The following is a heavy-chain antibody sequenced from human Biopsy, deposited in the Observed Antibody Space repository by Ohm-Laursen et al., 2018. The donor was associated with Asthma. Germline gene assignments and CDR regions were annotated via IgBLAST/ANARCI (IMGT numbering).Heavy chain of an antibody. CDR2: ISYTGSA. D-gene: IGHD7-27*01. V-gene: IGHV4-39*01. Sequence: SDTLSLTCTVSGGSMSSSSYYWGWIRQPPGKGLEWMGSISYTGSAYHNPSLKSQVTISVDTAKNHFSLKLSSVTAADTAVYYCARHWDWGSFFDYWGQGTPVIVSS. J-gene: IGHJ4*02. CDR1: GGSMSSSSYY. CDR3: ARHWDWGSFFDY.